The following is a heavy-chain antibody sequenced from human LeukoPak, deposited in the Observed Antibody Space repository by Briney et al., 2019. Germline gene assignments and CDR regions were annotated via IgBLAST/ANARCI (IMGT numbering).Heavy chain of an antibody. J-gene: IGHJ2*01. V-gene: IGHV3-23*01. Sequence: XGGSLXLSCGASGFTFSRYAMSWVRQAPGKGLEWVSAISGSGGSTYYADSVKGRFTISRDNSKNRLYLKMNSLRAEDTAVYYCAKEHGEFDLWGRGTLVTVSS. CDR1: GFTFSRYA. D-gene: IGHD7-27*01. CDR2: ISGSGGST. CDR3: AKEHGEFDL.